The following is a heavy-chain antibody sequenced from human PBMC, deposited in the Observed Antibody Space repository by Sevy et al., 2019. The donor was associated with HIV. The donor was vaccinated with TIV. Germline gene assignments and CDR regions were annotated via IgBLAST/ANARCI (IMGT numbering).Heavy chain of an antibody. CDR1: GGTFSSYA. CDR3: ARAAYCSGGSCYSSDY. D-gene: IGHD2-15*01. Sequence: ASVKVSCKASGGTFSSYAISWVRQAPGQGLEWMGGIIPIFGTANYAQKFQGRVTITADESTSTAYMGRSSLRSEDTAVYYCARAAYCSGGSCYSSDYWGQGTLVTVSS. CDR2: IIPIFGTA. J-gene: IGHJ4*02. V-gene: IGHV1-69*13.